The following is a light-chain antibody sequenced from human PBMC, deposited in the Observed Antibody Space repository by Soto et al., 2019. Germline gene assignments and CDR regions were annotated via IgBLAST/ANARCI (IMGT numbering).Light chain of an antibody. CDR1: SSNIGSNT. CDR2: GNN. Sequence: QSALTQPPSASETPGQRVTISCSGSSSNIGSNTVNWYQQFPETAPKLLIFGNNQRPSGVPDRFSGSKSGTSASLAISGLQSEDEADYYCAAWDDSLNGYVFGTG. J-gene: IGLJ1*01. CDR3: AAWDDSLNGYV. V-gene: IGLV1-44*01.